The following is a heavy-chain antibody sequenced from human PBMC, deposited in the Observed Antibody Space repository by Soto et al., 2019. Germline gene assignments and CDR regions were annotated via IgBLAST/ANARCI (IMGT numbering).Heavy chain of an antibody. J-gene: IGHJ4*02. Sequence: EVQLLESGGGLVQPGESLRLSCAASGFTFSSYAMSWVRQAPGKGLEWVSSISGSGGSTNYAGSVKGRFAISRDNSKNTLYLQMNSLRAEDTAVYYCAKDSHRYGSSNWWFDYWGQGTLVTVSS. CDR3: AKDSHRYGSSNWWFDY. D-gene: IGHD6-13*01. CDR1: GFTFSSYA. V-gene: IGHV3-23*01. CDR2: ISGSGGST.